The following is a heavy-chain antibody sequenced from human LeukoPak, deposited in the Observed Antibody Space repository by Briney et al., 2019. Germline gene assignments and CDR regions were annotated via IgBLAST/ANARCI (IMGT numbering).Heavy chain of an antibody. D-gene: IGHD3-22*01. Sequence: PSETLSLTCTVSGDSISSSIYYWGWIRQPPGKGLEWIGSIYYSGSTYYNPSLKSRVTISVHTSKNQFSLKLSSVTAADTAVYYCAREAYYYDSSGQGPIDYWGQGTLVTVSS. V-gene: IGHV4-39*02. CDR1: GDSISSSIYY. CDR2: IYYSGST. J-gene: IGHJ4*02. CDR3: AREAYYYDSSGQGPIDY.